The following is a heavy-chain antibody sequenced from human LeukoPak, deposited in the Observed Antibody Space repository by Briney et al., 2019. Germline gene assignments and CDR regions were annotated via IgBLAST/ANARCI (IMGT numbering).Heavy chain of an antibody. CDR1: GYTFADYY. CDR3: ARDGAFDI. V-gene: IGHV1-2*02. Sequence: ASVKVSCKASGYTFADYYIHWVRQAPGQGLEGMGWINPNSAGTNYAQKFQGRVTMTTDTSISTAYMELSGLRSDDTAVYYCARDGAFDIWGQGTMVTVSS. J-gene: IGHJ3*02. CDR2: INPNSAGT.